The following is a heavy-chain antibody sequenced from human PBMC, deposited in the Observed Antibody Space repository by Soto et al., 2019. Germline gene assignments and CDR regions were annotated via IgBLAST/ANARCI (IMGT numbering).Heavy chain of an antibody. CDR1: GFTFRSHW. Sequence: PGGSLRLSCAASGFTFRSHWMHWVRQAPGKGLVWVSHINNDGSGTTYADSVKGRFTISRDNAENTIYLQMNSLRVEDTAVYYCTRDSYLSHDYWGQGALVTVSS. CDR2: INNDGSGT. D-gene: IGHD2-21*01. CDR3: TRDSYLSHDY. J-gene: IGHJ4*02. V-gene: IGHV3-74*01.